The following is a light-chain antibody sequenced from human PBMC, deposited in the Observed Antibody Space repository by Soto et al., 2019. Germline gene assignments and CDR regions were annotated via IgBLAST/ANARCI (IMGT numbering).Light chain of an antibody. V-gene: IGLV2-14*01. Sequence: QSVLTQPASVSGSPGQSITISCTGTSSDVGGFNYVSWYQQFPGKAPKLMIYEVSNRPSGVSNRFSGSKSGNTASLTISGLQAEDEGDYYCSSHTTSNTLVFGTGTKVTVL. CDR1: SSDVGGFNY. J-gene: IGLJ1*01. CDR2: EVS. CDR3: SSHTTSNTLV.